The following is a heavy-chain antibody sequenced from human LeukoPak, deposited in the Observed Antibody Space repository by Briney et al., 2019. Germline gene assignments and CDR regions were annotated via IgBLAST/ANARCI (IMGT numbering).Heavy chain of an antibody. Sequence: SETLSLTCTVSGGSISSYYWSWIRQPPGKGLEWIAYISDIGSINYNPSLKSRVTISLDTSKNQFSLKLSAVTAADTAVYYCAGHHPRNTVDFWGQGTLVTVSS. CDR2: ISDIGSI. J-gene: IGHJ4*02. CDR3: AGHHPRNTVDF. V-gene: IGHV4-59*08. CDR1: GGSISSYY. D-gene: IGHD2/OR15-2a*01.